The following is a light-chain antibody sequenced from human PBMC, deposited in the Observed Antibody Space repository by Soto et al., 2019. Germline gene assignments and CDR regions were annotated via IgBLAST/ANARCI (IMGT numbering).Light chain of an antibody. CDR3: QHYGGPKSLT. J-gene: IGKJ4*01. Sequence: EIVLTQSPGTLSLSPGQRATLSCRASESVTSSYLAWYQQKPGQPPRLLIYAASSRATGIPDRFSGSGSGTDFTLPISRLEPEEFAVYYCQHYGGPKSLTFGGGTKVELK. CDR2: AAS. CDR1: ESVTSSY. V-gene: IGKV3-20*01.